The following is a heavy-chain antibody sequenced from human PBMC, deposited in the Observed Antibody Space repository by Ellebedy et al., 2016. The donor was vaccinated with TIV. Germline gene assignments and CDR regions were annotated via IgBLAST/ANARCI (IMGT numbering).Heavy chain of an antibody. V-gene: IGHV3-23*01. CDR3: ARRSTDFAFDS. J-gene: IGHJ4*02. CDR1: GFTFSPYP. CDR2: ISANGGTT. Sequence: GESLKISCAASGFTFSPYPMNWVRQAPGKGLEWVPIISANGGTTYYADSVKGRFTISRDNSKNTLFLQMSSLRAEDTAVYFCARRSTDFAFDSWGQGTLVTVSS. D-gene: IGHD3/OR15-3a*01.